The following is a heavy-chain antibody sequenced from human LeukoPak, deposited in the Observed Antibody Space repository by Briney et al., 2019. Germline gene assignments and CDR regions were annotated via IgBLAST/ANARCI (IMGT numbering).Heavy chain of an antibody. J-gene: IGHJ4*02. V-gene: IGHV4-59*01. CDR2: IYYSGST. CDR3: AREGKLTGYFGGLGFNY. D-gene: IGHD3-22*01. Sequence: SETLSLTCTVSGGSISSYYWSWIRQPPGKGLEWIGNIYYSGSTIYNPSLKSRVTMSVDTSKNQFSLNLTSVTAADTAVYYCAREGKLTGYFGGLGFNYWGQGTLVTVSS. CDR1: GGSISSYY.